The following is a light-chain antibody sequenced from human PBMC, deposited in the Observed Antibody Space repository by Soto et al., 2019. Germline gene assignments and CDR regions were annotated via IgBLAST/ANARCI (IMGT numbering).Light chain of an antibody. V-gene: IGKV3-15*01. CDR2: AIS. Sequence: EIVMTQSPATLSVSPGERATLSCRASQSVSSNLAWYQQKPGQAPRLLMYAISTRATGIPARFSGSGSGTEFTLTIGSLQSEDFAVYYCHQHNDWPLTFGGGTTVEIK. J-gene: IGKJ4*01. CDR1: QSVSSN. CDR3: HQHNDWPLT.